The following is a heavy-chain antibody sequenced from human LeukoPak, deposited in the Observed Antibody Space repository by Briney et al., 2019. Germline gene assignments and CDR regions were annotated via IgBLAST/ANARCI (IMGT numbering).Heavy chain of an antibody. D-gene: IGHD6-13*01. CDR3: ARDPTAAPGKGAIY. CDR1: AYTFTNYG. Sequence: ASVKVSCKASAYTFTNYGLNWVRQAPGQGLGWMGWISAYSGYTNYAQKLQGRVTMTTDTSTSTAYMELRGLRSDDTAVYYCARDPTAAPGKGAIYWGQGTLVTVSS. J-gene: IGHJ4*02. CDR2: ISAYSGYT. V-gene: IGHV1-18*01.